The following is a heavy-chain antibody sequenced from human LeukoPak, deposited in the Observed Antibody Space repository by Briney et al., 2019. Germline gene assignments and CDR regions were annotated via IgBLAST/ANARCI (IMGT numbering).Heavy chain of an antibody. CDR1: GFAFSLYW. CDR2: INPDGTKT. J-gene: IGHJ4*01. V-gene: IGHV3-7*01. Sequence: GGSLRLSCAASGFAFSLYWMTWVRQAPGKGLEWVANINPDGTKTSYADFVEGRFSISRDNAKNLLYLQMRSLRAGDTAVYYCANSPMILDGHYWGHGTLVTVSS. CDR3: ANSPMILDGHY. D-gene: IGHD3-22*01.